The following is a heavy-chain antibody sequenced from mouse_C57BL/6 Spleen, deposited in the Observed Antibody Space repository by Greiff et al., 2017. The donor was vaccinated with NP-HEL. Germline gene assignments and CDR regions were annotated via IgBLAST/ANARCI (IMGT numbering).Heavy chain of an antibody. CDR3: ARGRETGWYFDV. J-gene: IGHJ1*03. CDR1: GYAFTNYL. Sequence: QVQLQQSGAELVRPGTSVKVSCKASGYAFTNYLIEWVKQRPGQGLEWIGVINPGSGGTNYNEKFKGKATLTADKSSSTAYMQLSSLTSEDSAVYFCARGRETGWYFDVWGTGTTVTVSS. CDR2: INPGSGGT. V-gene: IGHV1-54*01. D-gene: IGHD4-1*01.